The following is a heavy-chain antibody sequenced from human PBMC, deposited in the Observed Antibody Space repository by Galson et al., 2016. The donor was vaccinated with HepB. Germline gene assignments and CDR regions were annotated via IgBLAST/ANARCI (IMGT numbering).Heavy chain of an antibody. CDR1: GGSISSSSYY. V-gene: IGHV4-61*02. Sequence: TLSLTCTVSGGSISSSSYYWSWIRQPAGKGLEWIGRIYTSGSTNYNPSLKSRVTISVDMSKNQFSLKLSSVTAADTAVYYCARDGRTVTAYRYYYYGRDVWGKGTTVTVSS. J-gene: IGHJ6*04. D-gene: IGHD4-17*01. CDR2: IYTSGST. CDR3: ARDGRTVTAYRYYYYGRDV.